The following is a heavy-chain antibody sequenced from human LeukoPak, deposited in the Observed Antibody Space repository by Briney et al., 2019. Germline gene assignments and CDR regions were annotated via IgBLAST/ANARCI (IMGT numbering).Heavy chain of an antibody. Sequence: SETLSLTCTVSGGSISSYSCSWVRQPPGKGLEWIGFIYGGRTTKYNPSLKSRVTISVDTSKNQISLRLTSVTAADTAVYYCARYCTGGLFYFDFWGQGTLVTVSS. CDR1: GGSISSYS. V-gene: IGHV4-59*01. CDR2: IYGGRTT. D-gene: IGHD2-8*02. CDR3: ARYCTGGLFYFDF. J-gene: IGHJ4*02.